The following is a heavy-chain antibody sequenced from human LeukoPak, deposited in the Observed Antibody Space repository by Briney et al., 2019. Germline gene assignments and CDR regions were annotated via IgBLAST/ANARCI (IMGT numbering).Heavy chain of an antibody. J-gene: IGHJ4*02. CDR3: AREYYYDSSGYLDY. CDR2: ISYDGSNK. V-gene: IGHV3-30-3*01. Sequence: GRSLRLSCAASGFTFSSYAMHWVRQAPGKGLEWVAVISYDGSNKYYADSVKGRFTISRDNSKNTLYLQMNSLRAEDTAVYYCAREYYYDSSGYLDYWGQGTLVTVS. CDR1: GFTFSSYA. D-gene: IGHD3-22*01.